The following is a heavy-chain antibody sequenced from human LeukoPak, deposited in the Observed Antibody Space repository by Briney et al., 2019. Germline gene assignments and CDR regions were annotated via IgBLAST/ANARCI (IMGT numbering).Heavy chain of an antibody. CDR2: FDPEDGET. V-gene: IGHV1-24*01. CDR1: GYALTELS. Sequence: ASVKVSCKVSGYALTELSMHWVRQAPGKGLEWMGGFDPEDGETIYAQKFQGRVTMTEDTSTDTAYMELSSLRSEDTAVYYCATDRPGVAARISQASLDYCGQGTLVTVSS. J-gene: IGHJ4*02. D-gene: IGHD2-15*01. CDR3: ATDRPGVAARISQASLDY.